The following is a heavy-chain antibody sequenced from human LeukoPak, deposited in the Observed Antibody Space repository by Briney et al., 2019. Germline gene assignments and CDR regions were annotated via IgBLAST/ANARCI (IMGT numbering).Heavy chain of an antibody. CDR3: ARHPFQYPFDH. J-gene: IGHJ5*02. CDR1: GASVSSDY. V-gene: IGHV4-59*08. D-gene: IGHD2/OR15-2a*01. Sequence: SETLSLTCTVSGASVSSDYWSWIRQSPGKGLEWIGYIYHSGHTMSNPSLKSRVSLSLDTSNNQVSLKLSSVTAADTAVYYCARHPFQYPFDHWGQGTVVSVSS. CDR2: IYHSGHT.